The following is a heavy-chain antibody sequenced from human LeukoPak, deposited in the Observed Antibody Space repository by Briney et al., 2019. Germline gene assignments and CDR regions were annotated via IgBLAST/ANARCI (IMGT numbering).Heavy chain of an antibody. V-gene: IGHV1-18*01. J-gene: IGHJ3*02. CDR2: ISAFNANT. CDR3: ARHIVVVSNDAFDI. Sequence: ASGKVSCKDSGYTFTSYGITWVRQAPGQGLEWMGWISAFNANTNYAQKLQGRVTMTTDTSTSTAYMELRSLRSDDTAMYYCARHIVVVSNDAFDIWGQGTMVTVSS. D-gene: IGHD3-22*01. CDR1: GYTFTSYG.